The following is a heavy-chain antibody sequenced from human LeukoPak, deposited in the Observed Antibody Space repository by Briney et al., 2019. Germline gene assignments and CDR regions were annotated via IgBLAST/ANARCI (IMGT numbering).Heavy chain of an antibody. D-gene: IGHD4-17*01. CDR1: GFTFSSYS. CDR3: ARHRGDYGLQGFDY. V-gene: IGHV3-21*01. J-gene: IGHJ4*02. CDR2: ISSSSSYI. Sequence: GGSLRLSCAASGFTFSSYSMNWVRQAPGKGLEWVSSISSSSSYIYYADSVKGRFTISRDNAKNSLYLQMNSLRAEDTAVYYCARHRGDYGLQGFDYWGQGTLVTVSS.